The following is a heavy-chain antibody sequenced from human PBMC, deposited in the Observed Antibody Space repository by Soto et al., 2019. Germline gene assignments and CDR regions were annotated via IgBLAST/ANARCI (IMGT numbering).Heavy chain of an antibody. CDR1: GFTFSSYC. CDR2: IWYDGSNK. D-gene: IGHD6-19*01. V-gene: IGHV3-33*01. J-gene: IGHJ4*02. Sequence: GGSLRLSCAASGFTFSSYCMNWVRQAPGKGLEWVAVIWYDGSNKYYVDSVKGRFTISRDNSKNSLYLQMNSLRAEDTAVYYCARSAVTSKGGYFDYWGQGTLVTVSS. CDR3: ARSAVTSKGGYFDY.